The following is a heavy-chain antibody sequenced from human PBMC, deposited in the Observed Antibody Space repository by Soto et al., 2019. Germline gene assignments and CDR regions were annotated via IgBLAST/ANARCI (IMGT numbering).Heavy chain of an antibody. CDR3: ARRGRGSSNYDY. J-gene: IGHJ4*02. Sequence: SETLSLTCAVYGGSFSGYYWSWIRQPPGKGLEWIGEINHRGSTNYNPSLKSRVTRSVDTSKNQFSLKLSSVTAADTAVYYCARRGRGSSNYDYWGQGTLVTVSS. CDR2: INHRGST. V-gene: IGHV4-34*01. D-gene: IGHD6-13*01. CDR1: GGSFSGYY.